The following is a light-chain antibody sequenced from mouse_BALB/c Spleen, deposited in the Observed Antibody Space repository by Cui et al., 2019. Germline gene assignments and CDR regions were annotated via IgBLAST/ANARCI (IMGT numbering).Light chain of an antibody. CDR2: STS. J-gene: IGKJ4*01. V-gene: IGKV4-79*01. Sequence: QIVLTQSPAIMSASPGEKVTLTCSASSSVSSSYLYWYQQQPGSSPKLWIYSTSNLASGVPARFSGSGSGTSYSLTISSMEAEDAASYFCHQWSSYPPTFGSGTKLEIK. CDR3: HQWSSYPPT. CDR1: SSVSSSY.